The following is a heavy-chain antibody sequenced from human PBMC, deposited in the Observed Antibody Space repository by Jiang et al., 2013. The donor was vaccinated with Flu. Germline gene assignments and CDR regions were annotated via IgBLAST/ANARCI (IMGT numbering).Heavy chain of an antibody. Sequence: VQLLESGGGFVQPGGSLRLSCAVSGFTFNNYAMSWVRQAPGKGLEWVSGISEGTVTTYYANSVKGRFTISRDESKDTLYLQMNSLRVEDTATYYCMQDHSVGLEWVLWIGAYDVWGQGTTVTVSS. V-gene: IGHV3-23*01. D-gene: IGHD3-3*01. CDR1: GFTFNNYA. CDR2: ISEGTVTT. CDR3: MQDHSVGLEWVLWIGAYDV. J-gene: IGHJ6*02.